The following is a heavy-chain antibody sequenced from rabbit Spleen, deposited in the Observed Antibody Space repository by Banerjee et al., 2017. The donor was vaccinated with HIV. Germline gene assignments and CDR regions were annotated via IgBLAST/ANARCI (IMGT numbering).Heavy chain of an antibody. D-gene: IGHD8-1*01. CDR2: IYDGSSGNT. V-gene: IGHV1S45*01. CDR1: GFSFSNNYV. Sequence: QEQLEESGGDLVKPGASLTLTCTASGFSFSNNYVMCWVRQAPGKGLEWIACIYDGSSGNTYYASWAKGRFTISKTSSTTVTLQMTSLAVADTATYFCARDTGSSFSTYGMGLWGPGTLVTV. CDR3: ARDTGSSFSTYGMGL. J-gene: IGHJ6*01.